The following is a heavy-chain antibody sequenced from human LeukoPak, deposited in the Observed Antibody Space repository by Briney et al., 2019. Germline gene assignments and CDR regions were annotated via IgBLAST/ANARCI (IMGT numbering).Heavy chain of an antibody. D-gene: IGHD3-10*01. CDR3: AKECDASYYYYCSGSYSRDGHSAFDY. CDR1: GFTFSSYG. V-gene: IGHV3-30*02. Sequence: PGGSLRLSCAASGFTFSSYGMHWVRQAPGKGLEWVAFIRYDGSNTYYADSVKGRFTISRDNSKNTLYLQMNRLRAEDTAVYYCAKECDASYYYYCSGSYSRDGHSAFDYWGQGTLVTVSS. J-gene: IGHJ4*02. CDR2: IRYDGSNT.